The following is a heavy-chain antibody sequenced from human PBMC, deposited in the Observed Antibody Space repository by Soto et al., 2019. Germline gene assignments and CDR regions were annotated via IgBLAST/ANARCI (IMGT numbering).Heavy chain of an antibody. CDR2: ISYDGSNK. D-gene: IGHD6-13*01. CDR1: GFTFSSYG. V-gene: IGHV3-30*18. Sequence: QVQLVESGGGVVQPGRSLRLSCAASGFTFSSYGMHWVRQAPGKGLEWVAVISYDGSNKYYADSVKGRFTISRDNSKNTLYLQMNSLRAEDTAVYYCAKGRDSSSSWYREYFQHWGQGTLVTVSS. J-gene: IGHJ1*01. CDR3: AKGRDSSSSWYREYFQH.